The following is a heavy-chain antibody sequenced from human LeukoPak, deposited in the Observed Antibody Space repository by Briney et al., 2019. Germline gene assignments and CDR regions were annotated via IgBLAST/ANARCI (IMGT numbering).Heavy chain of an antibody. CDR3: ARGMGGGYSYGYYFDY. D-gene: IGHD5-18*01. CDR2: IYYSGST. J-gene: IGHJ4*02. Sequence: SETLSLTCTVSGGSISSGGYYWIWIRQHPGKGLEWIGYIYYSGSTYYNPSLKSRVTISVDTSKNQFSLKLSSVTAADTAVYYCARGMGGGYSYGYYFDYWGQGTLVTVSS. CDR1: GGSISSGGYY. V-gene: IGHV4-31*03.